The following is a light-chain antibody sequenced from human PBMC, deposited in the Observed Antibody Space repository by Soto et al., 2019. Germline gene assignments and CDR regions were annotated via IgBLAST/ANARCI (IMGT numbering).Light chain of an antibody. J-gene: IGLJ1*01. CDR3: SSYTSSSTYV. V-gene: IGLV2-14*01. CDR2: DVS. CDR1: SSDVGAYNY. Sequence: QSALTQPASVSGSPGQSIAISCTGTSSDVGAYNYVSWYQQHPGKAPKLMIYDVSNRPSGVSNRFSGSKSDNTASLTISGPQAEDEADYYCSSYTSSSTYVFGSGTKVTVL.